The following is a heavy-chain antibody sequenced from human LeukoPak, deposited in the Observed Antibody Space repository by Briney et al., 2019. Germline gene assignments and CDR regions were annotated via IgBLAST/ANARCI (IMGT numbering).Heavy chain of an antibody. CDR3: ARDNGGYSDT. J-gene: IGHJ5*02. CDR2: IKDGGRED. V-gene: IGHV3-7*03. Sequence: GGSLRLSCVASDFAFSDYWMSWVRQAPGKGLEWVANIKDGGREDIYVKSVKGRFAISRDDAKSTLYLQMDSLRGDDTALYYCARDNGGYSDTWGRGTPVTVSS. CDR1: DFAFSDYW. D-gene: IGHD1-1*01.